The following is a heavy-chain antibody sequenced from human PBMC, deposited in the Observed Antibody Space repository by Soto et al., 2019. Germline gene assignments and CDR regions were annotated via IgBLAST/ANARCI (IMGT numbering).Heavy chain of an antibody. Sequence: EVQLLESGGGLVQPGGSLRLSCAASGFTFSSYAMSWVRQAPGKGLEWVSAISGSGGSTYYADSVKGRFTISRDNSKNTLYLQMNSLRAEDTAVYYCAKLSPGASSGWYRVGVAFDIWGQGTMVTVSS. V-gene: IGHV3-23*01. CDR2: ISGSGGST. J-gene: IGHJ3*02. CDR3: AKLSPGASSGWYRVGVAFDI. D-gene: IGHD6-19*01. CDR1: GFTFSSYA.